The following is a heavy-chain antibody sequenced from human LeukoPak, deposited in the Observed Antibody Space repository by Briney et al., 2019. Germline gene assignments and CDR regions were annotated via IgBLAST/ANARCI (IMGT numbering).Heavy chain of an antibody. Sequence: PSETLSLTCTVSGGSISSSSYYWGWIRQPPGQGLEYIGSIYYSGSTYYNPSLKGRVTMAVDTSKNQFSLKLSSVTAADTAVYYCATIVAAAARGFFDYWVQGTLVTVSS. J-gene: IGHJ4*02. D-gene: IGHD6-13*01. CDR1: GGSISSSSYY. CDR3: ATIVAAAARGFFDY. CDR2: IYYSGST. V-gene: IGHV4-39*01.